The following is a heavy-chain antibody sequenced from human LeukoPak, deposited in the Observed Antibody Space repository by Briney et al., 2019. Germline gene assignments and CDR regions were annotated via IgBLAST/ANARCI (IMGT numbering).Heavy chain of an antibody. D-gene: IGHD2-2*01. CDR2: INHSGST. V-gene: IGHV4-34*01. J-gene: IGHJ5*02. CDR1: GGSFSGYY. Sequence: SETLSLTCAVYGGSFSGYYWSWIRQPPGKGLDWIGEINHSGSTNYNPSLKSRVTISVDTSKNQFSLKLSSVTAADTAVYYCARRADIVVVPAAQNGRNWFDPWGQGTLVTVSS. CDR3: ARRADIVVVPAAQNGRNWFDP.